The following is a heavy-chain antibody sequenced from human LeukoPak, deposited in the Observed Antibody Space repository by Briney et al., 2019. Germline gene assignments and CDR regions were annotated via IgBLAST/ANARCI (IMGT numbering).Heavy chain of an antibody. CDR3: ARADDILTSPYYFDY. J-gene: IGHJ4*02. Sequence: ASVKVSCKASGYTFTGYYMHWVRQAPGQGLEWMGWINPNSGGTIYAQKFQGRVTMTRDTSISTAYMELSRLRSDDTAVYYCARADDILTSPYYFDYWGQGTLVTVSS. CDR1: GYTFTGYY. V-gene: IGHV1-2*02. D-gene: IGHD3-9*01. CDR2: INPNSGGT.